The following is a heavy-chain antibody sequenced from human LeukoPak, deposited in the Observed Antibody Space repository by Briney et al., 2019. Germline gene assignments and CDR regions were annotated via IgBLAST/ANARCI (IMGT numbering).Heavy chain of an antibody. CDR3: AKNIGGLDY. CDR1: GFTFNTYG. Sequence: GGSLRLSCAASGFTFNTYGMTWVRQAPGKGLEWVSGISGSDGSTYYADSVKGRFTISRDNSRNTLYLQMNSLRGEDTAVYYCAKNIGGLDYWGQGTLVTVSS. CDR2: ISGSDGST. V-gene: IGHV3-23*01. J-gene: IGHJ4*02. D-gene: IGHD3-10*01.